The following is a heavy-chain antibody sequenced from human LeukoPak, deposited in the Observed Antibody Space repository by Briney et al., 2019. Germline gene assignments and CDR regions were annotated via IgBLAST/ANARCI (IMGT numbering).Heavy chain of an antibody. Sequence: GASVKVSCKASGYTFTGYYMHWVRQAPGQGLEWMGWINPNSGGTNYAQKFQGWVTMTRDTSISTAYMELSRLRSDDTAVYYCARDLRDCSGGSCGVYFDYWGQGTLVTVSS. CDR1: GYTFTGYY. CDR2: INPNSGGT. V-gene: IGHV1-2*04. CDR3: ARDLRDCSGGSCGVYFDY. J-gene: IGHJ4*02. D-gene: IGHD2-15*01.